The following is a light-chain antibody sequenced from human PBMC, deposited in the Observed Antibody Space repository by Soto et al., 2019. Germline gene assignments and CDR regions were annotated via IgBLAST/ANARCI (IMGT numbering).Light chain of an antibody. CDR3: CSHVLTTSYV. CDR1: SSTVGGFNV. CDR2: EGI. Sequence: LTQPASVSGSPGQSITISCTGTSSTVGGFNVVSWYQQHPGKAPKVIIYEGIKRPSGISNRFSGSNSGSTASLTISGLQAEDDSYYYCCSHVLTTSYVFGTGTKVTVL. V-gene: IGLV2-23*01. J-gene: IGLJ1*01.